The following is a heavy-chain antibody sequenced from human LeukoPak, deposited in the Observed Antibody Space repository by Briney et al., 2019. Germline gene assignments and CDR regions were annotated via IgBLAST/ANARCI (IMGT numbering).Heavy chain of an antibody. CDR3: ARVLSGRGSLYSYYYYMDV. Sequence: GGSLRLSCAASGFTFNHYGMHWVRQAPGKGLEWVANIKQDGSEKYYVDSVEGRFTISRDNAKNSLYLQMNSLRAEDTAVYYCARVLSGRGSLYSYYYYMDVWGKGTTVTISS. J-gene: IGHJ6*03. V-gene: IGHV3-7*03. CDR2: IKQDGSEK. D-gene: IGHD3-10*01. CDR1: GFTFNHYG.